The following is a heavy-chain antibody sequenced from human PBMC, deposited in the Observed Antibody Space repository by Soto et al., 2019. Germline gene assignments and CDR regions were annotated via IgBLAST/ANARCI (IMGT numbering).Heavy chain of an antibody. Sequence: GGSLRLSCAASGFTFSSYGMHWVRQAPGKGLEWVAVISYDGSNKYYADSVKGRFTISRDNSKNTLYLQMNSLRAEDTAVYYCAKDFTIEDYYYGMDVWGQGTTVTVSS. CDR2: ISYDGSNK. CDR3: AKDFTIEDYYYGMDV. V-gene: IGHV3-30*18. CDR1: GFTFSSYG. J-gene: IGHJ6*02. D-gene: IGHD1-1*01.